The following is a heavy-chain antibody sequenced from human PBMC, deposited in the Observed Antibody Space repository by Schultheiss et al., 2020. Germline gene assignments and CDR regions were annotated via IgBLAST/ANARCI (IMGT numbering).Heavy chain of an antibody. CDR3: VRPRPGVYYDSLDI. Sequence: SETLSLSCVVGGAYVTSSDWWGWVRQPPGQGLEWIGFVFYTGAPTSNPTLRSRITMSEDTSKNEYSLKLASVTAVYAAIYYCVRPRPGVYYDSLDIWGRGLWVPVPS. CDR1: GAYVTSSDW. CDR2: VFYTGAP. D-gene: IGHD3-16*01. V-gene: IGHV4-28*01. J-gene: IGHJ4*02.